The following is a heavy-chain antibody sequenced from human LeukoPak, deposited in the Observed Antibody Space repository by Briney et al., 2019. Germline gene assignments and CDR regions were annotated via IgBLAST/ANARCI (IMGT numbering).Heavy chain of an antibody. CDR2: IHDSGST. Sequence: SETLSLTCTVAGGSISSYYWSWIRQPPGKGLEWIGNIHDSGSTNYNPSLKSRATISVDTSKKQFSLKLRSVIAADTAVYYCARATYSSSSHWFDPWGQGTLVTVSP. V-gene: IGHV4-59*01. CDR1: GGSISSYY. CDR3: ARATYSSSSHWFDP. D-gene: IGHD6-6*01. J-gene: IGHJ5*02.